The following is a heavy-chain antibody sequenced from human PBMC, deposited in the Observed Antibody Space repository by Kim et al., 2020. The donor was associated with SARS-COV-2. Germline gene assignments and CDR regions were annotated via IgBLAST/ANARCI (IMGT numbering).Heavy chain of an antibody. CDR3: ARGLLGSYGMDV. J-gene: IGHJ6*02. V-gene: IGHV4-34*01. CDR2: INHSGST. Sequence: SETLSLTCAVYGGSFSGYYWSWIRQPPGKGLEWIGEINHSGSTNYNPSLKSRVTISVDTSKNQFSLKLSSVTAADTAVYYCARGLLGSYGMDVWGQGTTVTVSS. D-gene: IGHD3-10*01. CDR1: GGSFSGYY.